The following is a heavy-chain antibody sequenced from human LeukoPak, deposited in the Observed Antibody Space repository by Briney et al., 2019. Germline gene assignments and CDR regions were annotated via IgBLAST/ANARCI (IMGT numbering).Heavy chain of an antibody. CDR2: IKQDGSEK. D-gene: IGHD3-22*01. V-gene: IGHV3-7*01. CDR3: ARVPPLRITMIVVAGYYFDY. CDR1: GFTFSSYW. J-gene: IGHJ4*02. Sequence: GGSLRLSCAASGFTFSSYWMSWVRRAPGKGLEWVANIKQDGSEKYYVDSVKGRFTISRDNAKNSLYLQMNSLRAEDTAVYYCARVPPLRITMIVVAGYYFDYWGQGTLVTVSS.